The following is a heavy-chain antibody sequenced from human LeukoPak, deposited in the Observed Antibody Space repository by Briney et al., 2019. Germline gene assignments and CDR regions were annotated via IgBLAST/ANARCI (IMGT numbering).Heavy chain of an antibody. CDR1: GFTFSSYS. D-gene: IGHD3-10*01. CDR2: ISSSSSYI. Sequence: GRSLRLSCAASGFTFSSYSMNWVRQAPGKGLEWVSSISSSSSYIYYADSVKGRFTISRDNAKNSLYLQMNSLRAEDTAVYYCARVHYGSGSYYQYYFDYWGQGTLVTVSS. V-gene: IGHV3-21*01. J-gene: IGHJ4*02. CDR3: ARVHYGSGSYYQYYFDY.